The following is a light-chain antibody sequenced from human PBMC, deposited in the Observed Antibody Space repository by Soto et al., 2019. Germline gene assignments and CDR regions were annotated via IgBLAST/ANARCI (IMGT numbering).Light chain of an antibody. CDR2: KVS. Sequence: DIVMTHTPLSSPVTLGQAAAISCRSSQSLVHNDGNTYLSWFQQRPGQPPRLLIYKVSDRFSGVPDRSSGSGAGKDLTLTISRVEAEDFGVYYCPQSTKSHWTFGEGTKVDIX. CDR3: PQSTKSHWT. J-gene: IGKJ1*01. V-gene: IGKV2-24*01. CDR1: QSLVHNDGNTY.